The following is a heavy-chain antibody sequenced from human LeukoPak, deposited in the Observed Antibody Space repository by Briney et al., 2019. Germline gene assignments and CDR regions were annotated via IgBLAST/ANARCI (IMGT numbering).Heavy chain of an antibody. Sequence: GGSLRLSCAASGFTFSSYGMHWVRQSPGKGLEWVAVISYDGSNKYYADSVKGRFTISRDNSKNTLYLQMNSLRAEDTAVYYRAKAREPYSSSWYYFDYWGQGTLVTVSS. CDR2: ISYDGSNK. J-gene: IGHJ4*02. CDR3: AKAREPYSSSWYYFDY. V-gene: IGHV3-30*18. CDR1: GFTFSSYG. D-gene: IGHD6-13*01.